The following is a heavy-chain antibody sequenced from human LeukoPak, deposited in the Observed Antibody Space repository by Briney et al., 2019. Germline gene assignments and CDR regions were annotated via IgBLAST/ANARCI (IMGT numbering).Heavy chain of an antibody. D-gene: IGHD3-10*01. CDR3: ARGRPYYYGSGSYYYYYYYYMDV. CDR2: IYHSGST. Sequence: SETLSLTCAVSGGSISSSNWWSWVRQPPGKGLEWIGEIYHSGSTNYNPSLKSRVTISVDKSKNQFSLKLSSVTASDTAVYYCARGRPYYYGSGSYYYYYYYYMDVWGKGTTVTVSS. J-gene: IGHJ6*03. CDR1: GGSISSSNW. V-gene: IGHV4-4*02.